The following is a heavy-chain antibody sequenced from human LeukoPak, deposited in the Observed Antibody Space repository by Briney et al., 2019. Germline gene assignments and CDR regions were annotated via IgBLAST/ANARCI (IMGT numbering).Heavy chain of an antibody. CDR3: ARGGESRISIFGVVTGSQHYYYYMDV. CDR1: GFTFSSYW. D-gene: IGHD3-3*01. Sequence: GGSLRLSCAASGFTFSSYWMSWVRQAPGKGMEWVSSISSSSSYIYYADSVKGRFTISRDNAKNSLYLQMNSLRAEDTAVYYCARGGESRISIFGVVTGSQHYYYYMDVWGKGTTVTVSS. V-gene: IGHV3-21*06. CDR2: ISSSSSYI. J-gene: IGHJ6*03.